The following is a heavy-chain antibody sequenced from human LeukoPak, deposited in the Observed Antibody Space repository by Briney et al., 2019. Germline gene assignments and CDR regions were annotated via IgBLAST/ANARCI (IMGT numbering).Heavy chain of an antibody. Sequence: PSETLSLTCTVSGGSISTYYWSWIRQPAGKGLEWIGRIYTSGSTDYNPPLKSRVTMSVDTSKNQFSLKLSSVTAADTAVYYCARDMYYGSGSYDTRYFQYWGQGTLVTVS. CDR1: GGSISTYY. V-gene: IGHV4-4*07. D-gene: IGHD3-10*01. J-gene: IGHJ1*01. CDR3: ARDMYYGSGSYDTRYFQY. CDR2: IYTSGST.